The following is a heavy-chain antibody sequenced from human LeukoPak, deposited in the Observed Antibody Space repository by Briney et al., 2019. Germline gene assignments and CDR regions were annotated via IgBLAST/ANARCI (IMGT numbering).Heavy chain of an antibody. CDR3: ARADYYYVSGSYLFDY. D-gene: IGHD3-10*01. J-gene: IGHJ4*02. CDR1: GFTFSSYD. CDR2: ISYDGSNK. Sequence: PGGSLRLSGAASGFTFSSYDMHWVRQAPGKGLEWVAVISYDGSNKYYADSVKGRFTISRDNSKNTLYLQMNSLRAEDTAVYYCARADYYYVSGSYLFDYWGQGTLVTVSS. V-gene: IGHV3-30-3*01.